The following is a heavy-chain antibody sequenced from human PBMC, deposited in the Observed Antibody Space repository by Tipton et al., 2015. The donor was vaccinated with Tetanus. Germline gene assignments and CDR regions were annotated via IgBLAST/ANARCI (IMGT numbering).Heavy chain of an antibody. CDR1: GGSVRGGDYS. CDR2: VSYSGRT. J-gene: IGHJ4*02. CDR3: VRGRGLGAYSYGFEY. D-gene: IGHD5-18*01. Sequence: LRLSCTVSGGSVRGGDYSWNWIRQPPGKGLEWLAYVSYSGRTNSNYSLKSRITISQDTSKNQFSLRLTSVTAADTAVYYCVRGRGLGAYSYGFEYWGQGALVTVSS. V-gene: IGHV4-61*08.